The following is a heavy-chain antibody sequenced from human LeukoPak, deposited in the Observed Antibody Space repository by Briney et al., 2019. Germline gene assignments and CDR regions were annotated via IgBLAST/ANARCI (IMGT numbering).Heavy chain of an antibody. D-gene: IGHD3-22*01. CDR2: IITIFGTA. Sequence: SVKVSCKASGGTFSSYAISWVRQAPGQGLEWMGGIITIFGTANFAQKFQGRVTITTDESTSTAYMELSSLRSEDTAVYYCARVPYYYDSSGYSALDYWGQGTLVTVSS. CDR3: ARVPYYYDSSGYSALDY. CDR1: GGTFSSYA. J-gene: IGHJ4*02. V-gene: IGHV1-69*05.